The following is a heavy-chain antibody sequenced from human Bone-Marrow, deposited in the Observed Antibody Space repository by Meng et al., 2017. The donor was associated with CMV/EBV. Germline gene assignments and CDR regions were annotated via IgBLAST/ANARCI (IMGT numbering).Heavy chain of an antibody. J-gene: IGHJ4*02. CDR3: ARMIAAAFDY. Sequence: ESLKISCTVSGGSISSYYWSWVRQPPGKGLEWIGYIYYSGSTNYNPSLKSRVTISVDTSQNQFSLKLSSVTAADTAVYYCARMIAAAFDYWGQGTLVTVSS. D-gene: IGHD6-13*01. CDR1: GGSISSYY. V-gene: IGHV4-59*01. CDR2: IYYSGST.